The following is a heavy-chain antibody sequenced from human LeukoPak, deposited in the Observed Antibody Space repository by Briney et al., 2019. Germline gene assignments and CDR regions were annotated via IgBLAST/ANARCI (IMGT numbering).Heavy chain of an antibody. CDR1: GFTFSSNY. CDR2: TYSGGNI. D-gene: IGHD6-6*01. J-gene: IGHJ4*02. CDR3: ARASYSSIAGYYFDY. Sequence: PGGSLRLSCAASGFTFSSNYMSWVRQAPGKGLEWVSVTYSGGNIYYADSVKGRFTISSDSSKNTLYLQMNSLRAEDTAVYYCARASYSSIAGYYFDYWGQGTLVTVSS. V-gene: IGHV3-53*01.